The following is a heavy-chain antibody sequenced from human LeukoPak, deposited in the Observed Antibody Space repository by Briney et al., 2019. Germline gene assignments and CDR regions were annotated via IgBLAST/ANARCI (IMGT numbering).Heavy chain of an antibody. CDR2: ISSSSSTI. D-gene: IGHD3-9*01. Sequence: GGSLRLSCAASGFTFSSYVMHWVRQAPGKRLEWVSYISSSSSTIYYADSVKGRFTISRDNAKNSLYLQMNSLRDEDTAVYYCARVELRYFDWSPPDYWGQGTLVTVSS. J-gene: IGHJ4*02. V-gene: IGHV3-48*02. CDR3: ARVELRYFDWSPPDY. CDR1: GFTFSSYV.